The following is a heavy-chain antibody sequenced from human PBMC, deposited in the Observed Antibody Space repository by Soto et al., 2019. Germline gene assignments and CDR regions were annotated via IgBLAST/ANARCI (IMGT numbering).Heavy chain of an antibody. Sequence: GASVKVSCKASGGTFSSYAIIWVRQAPGQGLEWMGWINANNGNTGYSQKFQGRVTMTRNTSRSTAYLELSSLRSEDTAVYYCARTLYGDNVDYWGQGTLVTVSS. J-gene: IGHJ4*02. CDR3: ARTLYGDNVDY. CDR2: INANNGNT. V-gene: IGHV1-8*02. CDR1: GGTFSSYA. D-gene: IGHD4-17*01.